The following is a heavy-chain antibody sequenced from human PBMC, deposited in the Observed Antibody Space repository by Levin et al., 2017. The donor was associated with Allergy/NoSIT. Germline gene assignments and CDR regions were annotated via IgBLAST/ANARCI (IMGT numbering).Heavy chain of an antibody. CDR2: ISFDGSTK. D-gene: IGHD3-16*01. V-gene: IGHV3-30*18. CDR1: GVTFSDHG. Sequence: SCAAFGVTFSDHGMHWVRQAPGKGLEWVALISFDGSTKYYLDSVKGRFTISRDNSQNTLYLQMNSLRAEEPAVYYCAKGVGGRQELPIPNWLDPWGQGTLVTVSS. CDR3: AKGVGGRQELPIPNWLDP. J-gene: IGHJ5*02.